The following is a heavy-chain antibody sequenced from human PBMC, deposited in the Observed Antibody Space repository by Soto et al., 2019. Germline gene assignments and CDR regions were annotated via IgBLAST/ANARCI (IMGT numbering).Heavy chain of an antibody. D-gene: IGHD5-12*01. CDR2: MKPDDGGP. CDR3: VRDLRRQWRRLDPESYTGMDV. J-gene: IGHJ6*02. CDR1: GYILSDYC. Sequence: ASVKFSCKSSGYILSDYCIHWARQAPGQGLEWLGWMKPDDGGPNYAQNFQGRVIMTRDTSTDTDYMELTRLTSDDTAVYFCVRDLRRQWRRLDPESYTGMDVWGQGTTVTV. V-gene: IGHV1-2*02.